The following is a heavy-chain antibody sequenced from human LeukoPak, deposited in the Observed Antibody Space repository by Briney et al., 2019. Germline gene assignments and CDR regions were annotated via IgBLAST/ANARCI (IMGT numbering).Heavy chain of an antibody. CDR1: GFTVSSNY. Sequence: GGSLRLSCAASGFTVSSNYMSWVRQAPGKGLEWVSVIYSGGSTYYADSVKGRFTISRDNSKNTLYLQMNSLRAEDTAVYYCASRGTYYDILTGYYRLDYWGQGTLVTVSS. D-gene: IGHD3-9*01. CDR3: ASRGTYYDILTGYYRLDY. J-gene: IGHJ4*02. V-gene: IGHV3-66*01. CDR2: IYSGGST.